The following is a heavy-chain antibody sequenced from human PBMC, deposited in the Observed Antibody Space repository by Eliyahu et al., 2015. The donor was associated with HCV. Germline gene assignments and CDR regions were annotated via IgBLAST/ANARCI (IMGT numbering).Heavy chain of an antibody. V-gene: IGHV1-46*01. J-gene: IGHJ6*02. D-gene: IGHD2-15*01. CDR3: ARDGYCSGGSCITGFMDV. Sequence: QVQLVQSGAEVKXXGASVKVXCTASGYTFXSXXRHWVRQAPGQGLEWMGIINPSGGXTSYAQKFQGRVTMTRDTSTSTVYMELSSLRSEDTAVYYCARDGYCSGGSCITGFMDVWGQGTTVTVSS. CDR2: INPSGGXT. CDR1: GYTFXSXX.